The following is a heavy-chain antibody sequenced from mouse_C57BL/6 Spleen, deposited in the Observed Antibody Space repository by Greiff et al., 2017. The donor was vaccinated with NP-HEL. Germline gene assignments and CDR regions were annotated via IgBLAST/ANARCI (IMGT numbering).Heavy chain of an antibody. CDR2: IYPGDGDT. CDR3: ARRAQATGYFDV. CDR1: GYAFSSSW. D-gene: IGHD3-2*02. Sequence: VQLQQSGPELVKPGASVKISCKASGYAFSSSWMNWVKQRPGKGLEWIGRIYPGDGDTNYNGKFKGKATLTADKSSSTAYMQLSSLTSEDSAVYFCARRAQATGYFDVWGTGTTVTVSS. V-gene: IGHV1-82*01. J-gene: IGHJ1*03.